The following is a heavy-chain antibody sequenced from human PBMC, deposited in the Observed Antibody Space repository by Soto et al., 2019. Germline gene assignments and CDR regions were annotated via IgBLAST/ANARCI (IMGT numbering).Heavy chain of an antibody. V-gene: IGHV4-31*03. CDR1: GGSISSGGYY. Sequence: PSETLSLTCTVSGGSISSGGYYWSWIRQHPGKGLEWIGYIYYSGSTYYNPSLKSRVTISVDTSKNQFSLKLSSVTAADTAVYYCARDPIEDPYAFDIWGQGTMVTVSS. CDR2: IYYSGST. J-gene: IGHJ3*02. CDR3: ARDPIEDPYAFDI.